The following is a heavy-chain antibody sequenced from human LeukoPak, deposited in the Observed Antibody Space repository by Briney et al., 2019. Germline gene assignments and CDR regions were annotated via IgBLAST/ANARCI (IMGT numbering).Heavy chain of an antibody. D-gene: IGHD6-13*01. V-gene: IGHV4-59*12. Sequence: SETLSLTCTVSGGSISSYYWSWIRQPPGKGLEWIGYIYYSGSTNYNPSLKSRVTISVDTSKNQFSLKLSSVTAADTAVYYCARSWYYFDYWGQGTLVTVSS. CDR1: GGSISSYY. CDR2: IYYSGST. CDR3: ARSWYYFDY. J-gene: IGHJ4*02.